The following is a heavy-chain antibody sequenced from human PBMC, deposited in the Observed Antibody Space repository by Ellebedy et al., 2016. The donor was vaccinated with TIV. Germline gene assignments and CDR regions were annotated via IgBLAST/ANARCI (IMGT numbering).Heavy chain of an antibody. D-gene: IGHD5-18*01. CDR1: GFTFSSYS. CDR3: ARAQPRDTEPFDY. V-gene: IGHV3-21*01. J-gene: IGHJ4*02. CDR2: ISSSSYI. Sequence: GESLKISXAASGFTFSSYSMNWVRQAPGKGLEWVSSISSSSYIYYADSVKGRFTISRDNAKNSLYLQMNSLRAEDTAVYYCARAQPRDTEPFDYWGQGTLVTVSS.